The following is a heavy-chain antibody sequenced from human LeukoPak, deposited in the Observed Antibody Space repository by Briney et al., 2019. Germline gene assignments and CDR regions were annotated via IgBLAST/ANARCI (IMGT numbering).Heavy chain of an antibody. CDR3: VRPFYHYDSSGYHDY. V-gene: IGHV5-51*01. D-gene: IGHD3-22*01. CDR1: GYTFSNYW. J-gene: IGHJ4*02. Sequence: GESLKISRKGSGYTFSNYWIGWVRQMSGKGLEWMGMIYPPDSKTKFSPPFQGQVTISVDTSVSSVYLQWSSLKASDTAMYYCVRPFYHYDSSGYHDYWGQGTLVTVSS. CDR2: IYPPDSKT.